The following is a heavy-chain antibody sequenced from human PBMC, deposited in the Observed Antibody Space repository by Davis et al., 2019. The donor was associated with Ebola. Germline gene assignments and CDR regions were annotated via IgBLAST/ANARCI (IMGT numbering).Heavy chain of an antibody. CDR1: GFTFSSYG. CDR3: ASAWGRYYFDY. D-gene: IGHD3-16*01. Sequence: GGSLRLSCAASGFTFSSYGMHCVRQAPGKGLEWVAVTWYDGSNKYYADSVKGRFTTSRDNSKNTLYLQMNSLRAEDTAVYYCASAWGRYYFDYWGQGTLVTVSS. CDR2: TWYDGSNK. J-gene: IGHJ4*02. V-gene: IGHV3-33*01.